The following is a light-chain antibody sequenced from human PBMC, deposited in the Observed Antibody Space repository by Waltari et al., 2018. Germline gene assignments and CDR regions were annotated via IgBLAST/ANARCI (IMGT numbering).Light chain of an antibody. CDR3: QSYDTSLTVV. CDR2: GST. Sequence: QSVLTQPPSVSGAPGQTVTISFTGSGSNIGAGSDVHWYQQVPRAAPKLLIYGSTSRPLGVPDRFFGSTSGTSASLAITGLQAEDEAVYYCQSYDTSLTVVFGGGTKLTVL. J-gene: IGLJ3*02. V-gene: IGLV1-40*01. CDR1: GSNIGAGSD.